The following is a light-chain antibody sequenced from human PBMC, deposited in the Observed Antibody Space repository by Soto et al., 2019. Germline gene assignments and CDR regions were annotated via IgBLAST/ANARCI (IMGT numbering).Light chain of an antibody. J-gene: IGLJ1*01. CDR3: SLYTSSSTPYV. V-gene: IGLV2-18*01. CDR2: EVS. CDR1: SRDVGSYNR. Sequence: QSALTQPPSVSGSPGQSVTISCTGTSRDVGSYNRVSWYQQPPGTAPKLMIYEVSNRPSGVPDRFSGSKSGNTASLTISGLQAEDEADYYCSLYTSSSTPYVFGTGTKVTVL.